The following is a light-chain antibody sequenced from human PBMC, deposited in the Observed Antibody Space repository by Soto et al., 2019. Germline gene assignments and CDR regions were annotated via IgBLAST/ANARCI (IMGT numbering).Light chain of an antibody. CDR3: CSYAGSYTVV. J-gene: IGLJ2*01. V-gene: IGLV2-11*01. Sequence: QSALPQPRSGSGAPGQSGTISCTGTNSDVVGYTYVSWYQQHPGEAPKFLIYDVDKRPSGVPDRFSGSKSGNTASLTISGLQADDEADYHCCSYAGSYTVVFGGGTKLTVL. CDR2: DVD. CDR1: NSDVVGYTY.